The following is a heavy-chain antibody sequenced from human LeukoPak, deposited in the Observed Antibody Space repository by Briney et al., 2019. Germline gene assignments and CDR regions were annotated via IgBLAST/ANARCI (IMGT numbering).Heavy chain of an antibody. CDR3: ARPPSGYSSGWNPHYFDY. CDR2: IKQDGSEK. Sequence: PGGSLRLSCAASGFTFSSYWMSWVRQAPGKGLEWVANIKQDGSEKYYVDSVKVRFTIYRDNAKNSLYLQMTSLRAEDTAVYYCARPPSGYSSGWNPHYFDYWGQGTLVTVSS. J-gene: IGHJ4*02. D-gene: IGHD6-19*01. CDR1: GFTFSSYW. V-gene: IGHV3-7*01.